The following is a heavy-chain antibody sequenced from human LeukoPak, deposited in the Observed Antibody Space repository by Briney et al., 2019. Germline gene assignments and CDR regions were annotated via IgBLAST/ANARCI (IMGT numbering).Heavy chain of an antibody. CDR1: GFTFSSYA. D-gene: IGHD3-10*01. J-gene: IGHJ4*02. CDR3: AKRGPIYSASPGNYFDY. CDR2: ISDSGGST. V-gene: IGHV3-23*01. Sequence: GGSLRLSCAASGFTFSSYAMSWVRQAPGKGLEWVSAISDSGGSTYYADSVKGRFTISRDNSKNTLYLQMNSLRAEDTAIYYCAKRGPIYSASPGNYFDYWGQGTLVTVSS.